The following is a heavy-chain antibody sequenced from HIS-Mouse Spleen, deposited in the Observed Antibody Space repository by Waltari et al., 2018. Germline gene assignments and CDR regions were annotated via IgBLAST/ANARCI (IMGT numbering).Heavy chain of an antibody. D-gene: IGHD6-13*01. CDR1: GYSISSGYY. Sequence: QVQLQESGPGLVKPSETLSLTCTVSGYSISSGYYWGWIRQPPGKGLEWIGSIYHSGSTYYNPSRKSRVTISVDTSKNQFSLKLSSVTAADTAVYYCARDPYVAAAYNWFDPWGQGTLVTVSS. V-gene: IGHV4-38-2*02. CDR2: IYHSGST. CDR3: ARDPYVAAAYNWFDP. J-gene: IGHJ5*02.